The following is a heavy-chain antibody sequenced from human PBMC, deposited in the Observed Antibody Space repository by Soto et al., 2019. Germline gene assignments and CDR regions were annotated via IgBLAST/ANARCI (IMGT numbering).Heavy chain of an antibody. CDR1: GGSISSGGYS. D-gene: IGHD1-26*01. V-gene: IGHV4-30-2*01. CDR2: IYHSGST. CDR3: ARGTTNTWFDP. J-gene: IGHJ5*02. Sequence: SETLSLTCAVSGGSISSGGYSWGWIRQPPGKGLEWIGYIYHSGSTYYNPSLKSRVTISVDTSKNQFSLKLSSVTAADTAVYYCARGTTNTWFDPWGQGTLVTVSS.